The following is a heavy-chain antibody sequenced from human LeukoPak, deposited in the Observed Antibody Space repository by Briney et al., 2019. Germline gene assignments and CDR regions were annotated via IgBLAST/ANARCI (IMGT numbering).Heavy chain of an antibody. D-gene: IGHD6-13*01. CDR1: GGSISSYY. Sequence: SETLSLTCTVSGGSISSYYWSWIRQPPGKGLEWIGCIYYSGSTNYNPSLKSRVTISVDTSKNQFSLKLSSVTAADTAVYYCARDLGLYSSSAAGMDVWGQGTTVTVSS. CDR3: ARDLGLYSSSAAGMDV. CDR2: IYYSGST. J-gene: IGHJ6*02. V-gene: IGHV4-59*01.